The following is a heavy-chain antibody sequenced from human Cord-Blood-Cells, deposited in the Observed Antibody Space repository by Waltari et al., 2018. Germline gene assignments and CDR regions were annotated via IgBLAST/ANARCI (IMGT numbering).Heavy chain of an antibody. V-gene: IGHV3-23*01. CDR1: GFTFSSYA. D-gene: IGHD3-9*01. J-gene: IGHJ4*02. CDR2: ISGSGGST. CDR3: AKGHYDILTGYSYFDY. Sequence: SCAASGFTFSSYAMSWVRQAPGKGLEWVSAISGSGGSTSDADSGKGRFTISRDNSKNTLYLQMNSLRAEDTAVYYCAKGHYDILTGYSYFDYWGQGTLVTVSS.